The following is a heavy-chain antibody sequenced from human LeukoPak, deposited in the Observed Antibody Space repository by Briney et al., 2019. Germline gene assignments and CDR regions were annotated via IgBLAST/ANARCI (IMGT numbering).Heavy chain of an antibody. CDR2: VYTGGST. V-gene: IGHV4-4*07. D-gene: IGHD3-22*01. Sequence: PSETLSLTCTVSGGSFSDYYWSWIRQTAGKELEWIGRVYTGGSTNYNPSLKSRVTMSLDESKNEVFLKLFSVPAADTAVYFCANLPPYYYDGSGSYVWGQGTLVAVSS. CDR1: GGSFSDYY. CDR3: ANLPPYYYDGSGSYV. J-gene: IGHJ4*02.